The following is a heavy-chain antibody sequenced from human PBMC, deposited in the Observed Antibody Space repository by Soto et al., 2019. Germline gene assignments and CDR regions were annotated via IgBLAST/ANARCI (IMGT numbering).Heavy chain of an antibody. CDR3: ASITMVRGVIIYYFDY. Sequence: PSETLSLTCAVYGGSFSGYYWSWIRQPPGKGLEWIGEINHSGSTNYNPSLKSRVTISVDTSNNQFSLKLSSVTAADTAVYYCASITMVRGVIIYYFDYWGQGTLVTVSS. J-gene: IGHJ4*02. CDR2: INHSGST. D-gene: IGHD3-10*01. V-gene: IGHV4-34*01. CDR1: GGSFSGYY.